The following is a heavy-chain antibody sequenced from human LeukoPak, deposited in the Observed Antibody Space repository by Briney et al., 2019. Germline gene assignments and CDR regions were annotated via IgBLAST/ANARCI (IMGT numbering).Heavy chain of an antibody. CDR1: GGSISSGSDY. V-gene: IGHV4-39*07. CDR3: ARDLLYGSGIDP. Sequence: SETLSLTCTISGGSISSGSDYWGWIRQPPGKGLEWIGKISNTGNTYHNPSLKSRVTLSADTSKNQFSLKLSSVTAADTAVYYCARDLLYGSGIDPWGQGTLVTVSS. J-gene: IGHJ5*02. CDR2: ISNTGNT. D-gene: IGHD3-10*01.